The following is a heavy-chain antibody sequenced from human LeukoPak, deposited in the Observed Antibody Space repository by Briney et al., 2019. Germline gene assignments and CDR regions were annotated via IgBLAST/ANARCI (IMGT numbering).Heavy chain of an antibody. CDR3: ARRVVGDLNYYYYYYMDV. J-gene: IGHJ6*03. CDR2: INPNSGGT. CDR1: GYTFTGYY. D-gene: IGHD1-26*01. V-gene: IGHV1-2*02. Sequence: ASVKVSCKASGYTFTGYYMHWVRQAPGQGLEWMGWINPNSGGTNYAQKFQGRVTMTRDTSISTAYMELSRLRSDDSAVYYCARRVVGDLNYYYYYYMDVWGKGTTVTISS.